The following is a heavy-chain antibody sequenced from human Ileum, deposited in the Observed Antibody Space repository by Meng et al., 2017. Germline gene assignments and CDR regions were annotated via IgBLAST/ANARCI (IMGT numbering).Heavy chain of an antibody. CDR3: AKDVMSSSFS. CDR1: GFSFSIYA. J-gene: IGHJ5*02. V-gene: IGHV3-23*01. Sequence: GGSLRLSCAASGFSFSIYAMSWVRQAPGKGLECVSIIGRSGSNAYYADSVKGRFTISRDNSKNTLYLQMNSLRDEDTAVYYCAKDVMSSSFSWGQGTLVTVSS. CDR2: IGRSGSNA. D-gene: IGHD6-13*01.